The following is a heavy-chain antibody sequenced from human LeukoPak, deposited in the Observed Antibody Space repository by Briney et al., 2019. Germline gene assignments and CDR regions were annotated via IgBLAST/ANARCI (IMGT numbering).Heavy chain of an antibody. CDR1: GFTFDDYA. D-gene: IGHD1-1*01. Sequence: PGGSLRLSCAASGFTFDDYAMHWVRHAPGKGLEWVSLISGDGGSTYYADSVKGRFTISRDNSKNSLYLQMNSLITEDTALSYLAKDISLDRVWIGMEGGGQGTTVTVS. CDR2: ISGDGGST. CDR3: AKDISLDRVWIGMEG. J-gene: IGHJ6*02. V-gene: IGHV3-43*02.